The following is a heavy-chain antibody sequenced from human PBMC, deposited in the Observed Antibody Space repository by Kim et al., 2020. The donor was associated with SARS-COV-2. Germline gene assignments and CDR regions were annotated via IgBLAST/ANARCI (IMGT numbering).Heavy chain of an antibody. D-gene: IGHD3-16*01. Sequence: AYSGKGRFTISRDNSKNTLYLQMNSLRSKDTAVYYCAKGRVGGYRDYFDYWGQGTLVTVSS. CDR3: AKGRVGGYRDYFDY. V-gene: IGHV3-30*02. J-gene: IGHJ4*02.